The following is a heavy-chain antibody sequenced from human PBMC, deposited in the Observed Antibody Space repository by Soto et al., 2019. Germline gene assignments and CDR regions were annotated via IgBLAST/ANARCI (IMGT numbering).Heavy chain of an antibody. J-gene: IGHJ4*02. CDR3: ARDADGNSHYSRFDY. Sequence: SLRLSCAASGFTFSSYGMHCVRQAPGKGLEWVAVIWYDGSKKYYAESVKGRFTISRDYSKNTLYLQMDSLSVEDTAVYYCARDADGNSHYSRFDYWGQGSLVTVSS. D-gene: IGHD2-15*01. CDR2: IWYDGSKK. V-gene: IGHV3-33*01. CDR1: GFTFSSYG.